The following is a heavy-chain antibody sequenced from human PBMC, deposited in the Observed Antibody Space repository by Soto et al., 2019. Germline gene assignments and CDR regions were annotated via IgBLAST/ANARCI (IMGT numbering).Heavy chain of an antibody. V-gene: IGHV4-31*03. J-gene: IGHJ6*02. CDR2: IYYSGST. CDR3: ARVCGGDCHNRMDV. D-gene: IGHD2-21*02. Sequence: QVQLQESGPGLVKPSQTLSLTCTVSGGSISSGGYYWSWIRQHPGKGLEWIGYIYYSGSTYYNPSLKSRVTISVDTSKNQFSLNLSSVTAADTAVYYCARVCGGDCHNRMDVWGQGTTVTVSS. CDR1: GGSISSGGYY.